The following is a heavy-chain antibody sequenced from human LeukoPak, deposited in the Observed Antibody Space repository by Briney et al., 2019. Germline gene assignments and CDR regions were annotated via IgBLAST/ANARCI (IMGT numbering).Heavy chain of an antibody. CDR1: GFTFNDAW. J-gene: IGHJ4*02. CDR2: IKSKTDGGTT. CDR3: TTTLAVAGTSMGY. D-gene: IGHD6-19*01. Sequence: GGSLRLSCAASGFTFNDAWMTWVRQAPGKGLEWVGRIKSKTDGGTTDYAAPVNGRFTISRDDSKTTLYLQMNSLKTEDTAVYYCTTTLAVAGTSMGYWGQGTLVTVSS. V-gene: IGHV3-15*01.